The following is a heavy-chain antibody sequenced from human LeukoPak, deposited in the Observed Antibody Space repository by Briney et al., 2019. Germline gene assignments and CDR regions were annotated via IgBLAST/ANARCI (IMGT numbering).Heavy chain of an antibody. J-gene: IGHJ4*02. D-gene: IGHD3-22*01. Sequence: PGESLKISCKGSGYSFTTYWIGWVRQMPGRGLEWMGIIYPGDSDTRYSPSFQGQVTISADKSISTAYLQWSSLKASDTAMYYCARQFRDSSGYYSYYFDYWGQGTLVTVSS. CDR1: GYSFTTYW. CDR3: ARQFRDSSGYYSYYFDY. CDR2: IYPGDSDT. V-gene: IGHV5-51*01.